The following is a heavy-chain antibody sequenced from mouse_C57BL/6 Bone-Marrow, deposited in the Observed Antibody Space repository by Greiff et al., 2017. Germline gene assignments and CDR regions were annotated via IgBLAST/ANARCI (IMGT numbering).Heavy chain of an antibody. CDR3: ARRELRRYAMDD. CDR1: GFTFSDYG. J-gene: IGHJ4*01. D-gene: IGHD2-4*01. CDR2: ISSGSSTN. V-gene: IGHV5-17*01. Sequence: EVQLQEPGGGLVKPGGSLKLSCAASGFTFSDYGMHWVRQAPEQGLEWVAYISSGSSTNYYADTVKGRFTISRDNAKNTLFLQMTSLRSEDTAMYYCARRELRRYAMDDWGQGTSVTVSS.